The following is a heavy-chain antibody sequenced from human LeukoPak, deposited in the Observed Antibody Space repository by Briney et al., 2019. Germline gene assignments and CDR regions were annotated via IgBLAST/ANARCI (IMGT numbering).Heavy chain of an antibody. CDR1: GGTFSSYA. Sequence: SVKVSCKASGGTFSSYAISWVRQAPGQGLEWVGGIIPIFGTANYAQKFQGRVTITADESTSTAYMELSSLRSEDTAVYYCARAGGYCSGGSCYYDYWGQGTLVTVSS. J-gene: IGHJ4*02. V-gene: IGHV1-69*13. CDR3: ARAGGYCSGGSCYYDY. CDR2: IIPIFGTA. D-gene: IGHD2-15*01.